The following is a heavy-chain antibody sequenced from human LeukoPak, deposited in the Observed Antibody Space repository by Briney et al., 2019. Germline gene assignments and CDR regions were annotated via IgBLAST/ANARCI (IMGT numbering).Heavy chain of an antibody. J-gene: IGHJ4*02. V-gene: IGHV3-7*01. D-gene: IGHD6-19*01. CDR3: ARDCIGIAVAGTFDY. CDR2: IREDGGEK. CDR1: GFTFTKHW. Sequence: GGSLRLSCAASGFTFTKHWMSWVRQTQDKGLECVAKIREDGGEKYYVDSVKGRFTISRDNAKNSLYLQMNSLRAEDTAVYYCARDCIGIAVAGTFDYWGQGTLVTVSS.